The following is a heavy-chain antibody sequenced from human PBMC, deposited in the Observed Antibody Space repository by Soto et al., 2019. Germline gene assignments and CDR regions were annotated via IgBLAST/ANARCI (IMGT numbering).Heavy chain of an antibody. CDR1: GGSIHTFY. CDR3: AREGSYSAYNFAHGIQLWSFDF. V-gene: IGHV4-4*07. J-gene: IGHJ4*02. D-gene: IGHD5-12*01. Sequence: SETLSLTCTVSGGSIHTFYWSWVRQPAGKGLEWIGRIFSSGSTRFNPSLESRVAMSVDTSKNHFSLNLSSVTAADMAVYYCAREGSYSAYNFAHGIQLWSFDFWGQGALVTVSS. CDR2: IFSSGST.